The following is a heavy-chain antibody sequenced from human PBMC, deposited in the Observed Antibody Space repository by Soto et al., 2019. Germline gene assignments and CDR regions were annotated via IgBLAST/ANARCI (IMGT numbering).Heavy chain of an antibody. CDR3: ARSNYEGHYYYYGMDV. CDR1: GYTFTSYD. Sequence: ASVKVSCKASGYTFTSYDINWVRQATGQGLEWMGWMNPNSGNTGYAQKFQGRVTMTRNTSISTAYMELSSLRSEDTAVYYCARSNYEGHYYYYGMDVWGQGTTVTVSS. J-gene: IGHJ6*02. V-gene: IGHV1-8*01. D-gene: IGHD4-4*01. CDR2: MNPNSGNT.